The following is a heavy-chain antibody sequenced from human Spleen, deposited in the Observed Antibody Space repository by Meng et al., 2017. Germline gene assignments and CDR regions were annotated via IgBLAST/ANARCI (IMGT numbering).Heavy chain of an antibody. J-gene: IGHJ3*02. CDR1: GGSISSYY. CDR2: IYYRGST. CDR3: ARVIVSTGTDAFDI. Sequence: GSLRLSCTVSGGSISSYYWRWIRQPPGKGLEWIGYIYYRGSTNYNPSLKSRVTISVDTSKNQFSLKLTSVTAADTAVYFCARVIVSTGTDAFDIWGQGTMVTVSS. D-gene: IGHD1-1*01. V-gene: IGHV4-59*01.